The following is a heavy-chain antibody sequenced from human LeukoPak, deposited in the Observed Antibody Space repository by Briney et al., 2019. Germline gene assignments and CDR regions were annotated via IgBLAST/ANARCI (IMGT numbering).Heavy chain of an antibody. J-gene: IGHJ4*02. CDR2: ISGSGGST. CDR1: GFTFSSYA. Sequence: GGSLRLSCAASGFTFSSYAMSWVRQAPGKGLEWVSAISGSGGSTYYADSVKGGFTISRDNSKNTLYLQMNSLRAEDTAVYYCAKDNRRAHYFDYWGQGTLVTVSS. CDR3: AKDNRRAHYFDY. V-gene: IGHV3-23*01.